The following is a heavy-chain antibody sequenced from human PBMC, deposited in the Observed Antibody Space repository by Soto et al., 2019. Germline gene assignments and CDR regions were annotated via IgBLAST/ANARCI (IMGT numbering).Heavy chain of an antibody. CDR2: IYATGTT. CDR3: VRDGTKTLRDWFDP. V-gene: IGHV4-4*07. Sequence: SETLSLTCTVSGASISGYYWSWIRKPAGKGLEWIGRIYATGTTDYNPSLKSRVMMSVDTSKKQFSLKLRSVTAADTAVYYCVRDGTKTLRDWFDPWGQGISVTVSS. J-gene: IGHJ5*02. CDR1: GASISGYY. D-gene: IGHD1-1*01.